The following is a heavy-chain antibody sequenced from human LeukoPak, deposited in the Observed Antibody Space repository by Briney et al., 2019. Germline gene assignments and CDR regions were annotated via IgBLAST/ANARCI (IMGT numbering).Heavy chain of an antibody. D-gene: IGHD5-18*01. CDR1: GFSFSSYE. Sequence: QPGGSLRLSCAASGFSFSSYEMNWVRQAPGKGLEWVSYISSSGSSIYYADSVKGRFTISRDNAKNSLYLQMNSLRAEDTAVYYCARGAMAGPFDYWGQGTLVIVSS. V-gene: IGHV3-48*03. CDR2: ISSSGSSI. J-gene: IGHJ4*02. CDR3: ARGAMAGPFDY.